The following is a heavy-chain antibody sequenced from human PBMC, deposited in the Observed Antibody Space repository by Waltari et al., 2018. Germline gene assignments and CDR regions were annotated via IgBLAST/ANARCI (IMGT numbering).Heavy chain of an antibody. Sequence: EVQLVESGGNLVQPGGSLRLSCAASGFTFTSHWLHWVRQAPGKGLVWVSRINSDGSNTRDAYSVKGRFTISRDNAKNTLYLEMNSLRAEDTAVYFCAGGPQSGASSAWYGWFDPWGQGTLVTVSS. D-gene: IGHD6-13*01. CDR3: AGGPQSGASSAWYGWFDP. V-gene: IGHV3-74*01. CDR1: GFTFTSHW. CDR2: INSDGSNT. J-gene: IGHJ5*02.